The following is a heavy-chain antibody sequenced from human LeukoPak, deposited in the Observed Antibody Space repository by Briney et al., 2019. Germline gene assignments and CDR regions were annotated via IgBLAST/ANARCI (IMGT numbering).Heavy chain of an antibody. Sequence: ASVKVSCKASGYTFTSYGISWVRQSPGQGLEWTGWISAYNGNTNYAQKLQGRVTMTTDTSTSTAYMELRSLRSDDTAVYYCARDNPYSSSGDAFDIWGQGTMVTVSS. CDR2: ISAYNGNT. V-gene: IGHV1-18*01. CDR3: ARDNPYSSSGDAFDI. D-gene: IGHD6-13*01. CDR1: GYTFTSYG. J-gene: IGHJ3*02.